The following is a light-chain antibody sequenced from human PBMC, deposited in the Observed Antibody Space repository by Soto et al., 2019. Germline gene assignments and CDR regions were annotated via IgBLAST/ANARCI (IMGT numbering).Light chain of an antibody. CDR3: QQLNTYPPT. Sequence: DIPMTQSPSTLSASVGDRVTITCRASQSISSWLAWYQQKPGKAPKILIYDASSLESGVPSRFSGSGSGTEFTLAISSLQPDDFETYYCQQLNTYPPTFGQGTKVDIK. J-gene: IGKJ1*01. V-gene: IGKV1-5*01. CDR1: QSISSW. CDR2: DAS.